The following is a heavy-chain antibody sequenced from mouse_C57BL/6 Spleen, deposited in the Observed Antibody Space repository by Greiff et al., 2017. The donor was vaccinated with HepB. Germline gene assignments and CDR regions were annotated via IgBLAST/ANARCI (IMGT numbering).Heavy chain of an antibody. CDR2: IDPSDSYT. D-gene: IGHD1-1*01. CDR3: ARSHYYGSIRWFAY. J-gene: IGHJ3*01. V-gene: IGHV1-69*01. CDR1: GYTFTSYW. Sequence: QVQLQQSGAELVMPGASVKLSCKASGYTFTSYWMHWVKQRPGQGLEWIGEIDPSDSYTNYNQKFKGKSTLTVDKSSSTAYMQLSSLTSEDSAVYYCARSHYYGSIRWFAYWGQGTLVTVSA.